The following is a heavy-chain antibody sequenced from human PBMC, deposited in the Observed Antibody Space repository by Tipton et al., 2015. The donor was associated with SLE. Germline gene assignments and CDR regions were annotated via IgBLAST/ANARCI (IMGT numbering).Heavy chain of an antibody. J-gene: IGHJ5*01. CDR2: ICCGGST. V-gene: IGHV4-39*07. CDR1: SGSLSNNDY. D-gene: IGHD1-1*01. Sequence: TLSLTCTVSSGSLSNNDYWGWIRRAPGKRLEWVGSICCGGSTYYNPSLKSRVAISLDASKTQFSLKLNSVTAADTAVYYCARDEYNRNWFKYWGHGTLVTVSS. CDR3: ARDEYNRNWFKY.